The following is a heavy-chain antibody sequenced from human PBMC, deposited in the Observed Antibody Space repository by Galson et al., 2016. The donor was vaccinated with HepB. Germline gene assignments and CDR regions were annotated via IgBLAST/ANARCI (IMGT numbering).Heavy chain of an antibody. CDR3: AKVRASYSYGYWASYYYYGMDV. Sequence: SLRLSCAGSGFTFSDYAMHWVRQAPGKGLEWVAVISYDGSNKYYADSVKGRFTISRDNSRNTLFLQMNSLRAEDTAVYYCAKVRASYSYGYWASYYYYGMDVWGQGTTVTVSS. J-gene: IGHJ6*02. CDR2: ISYDGSNK. D-gene: IGHD5-18*01. CDR1: GFTFSDYA. V-gene: IGHV3-30*18.